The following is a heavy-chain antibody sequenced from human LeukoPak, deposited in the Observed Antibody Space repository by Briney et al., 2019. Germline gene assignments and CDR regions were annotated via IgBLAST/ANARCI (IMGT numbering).Heavy chain of an antibody. Sequence: SETLSLTCTVSGGSISSSSYYWGWIRQPPGKGLEWIGIFYYTGGAYYNPSLKSRVTISVDTSKNQFSLKLSSVTAADTAVYYCARANIYYYYMDVWGKGTTVTVSS. CDR1: GGSISSSSYY. CDR2: FYYTGGA. CDR3: ARANIYYYYMDV. J-gene: IGHJ6*03. V-gene: IGHV4-39*07.